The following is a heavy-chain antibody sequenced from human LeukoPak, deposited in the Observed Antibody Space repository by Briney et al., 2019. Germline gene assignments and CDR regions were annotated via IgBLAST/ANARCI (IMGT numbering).Heavy chain of an antibody. J-gene: IGHJ4*02. Sequence: GGSLRLSCVASEFTVSTNYLNWVRQAPGKGLEWVSIIYSGGSTYYADSVKGRFTISRDNSKNTRYLQMNSLRAEDTAVYYCAATGAARGGYWGQGTLVTVSS. CDR1: EFTVSTNY. V-gene: IGHV3-66*01. CDR2: IYSGGST. D-gene: IGHD2-8*02. CDR3: AATGAARGGY.